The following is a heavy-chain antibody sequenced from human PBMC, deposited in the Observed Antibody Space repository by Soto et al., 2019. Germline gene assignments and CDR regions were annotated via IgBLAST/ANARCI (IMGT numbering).Heavy chain of an antibody. V-gene: IGHV5-51*01. CDR2: IYPGDSDT. Sequence: GESLKISCKGSGYSFTSYWIGWVRQMPGKGLEWMGIIYPGDSDTRYSPSFQGQVTISADKSISTAYLQWSSLKASDTAMYYCARHSLGRRGSAYYYGMDVWGQGTTVTVSS. CDR1: GYSFTSYW. CDR3: ARHSLGRRGSAYYYGMDV. J-gene: IGHJ6*02. D-gene: IGHD3-10*01.